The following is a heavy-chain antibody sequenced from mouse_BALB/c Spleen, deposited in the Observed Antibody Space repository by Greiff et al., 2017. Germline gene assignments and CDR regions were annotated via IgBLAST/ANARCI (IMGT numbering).Heavy chain of an antibody. Sequence: EVKLMESGGGLVKPGGSLKLSCAASGFTFSSYAMSWVRQTPEKRLEWVASISSGGSTYYPDSVKGRFTISRDNARNILYLQMSSLRSEDTAMYYCARARTTVVAGDYWGQGTTLTVSS. D-gene: IGHD1-1*01. CDR2: ISSGGST. J-gene: IGHJ2*01. CDR1: GFTFSSYA. V-gene: IGHV5-6-5*01. CDR3: ARARTTVVAGDY.